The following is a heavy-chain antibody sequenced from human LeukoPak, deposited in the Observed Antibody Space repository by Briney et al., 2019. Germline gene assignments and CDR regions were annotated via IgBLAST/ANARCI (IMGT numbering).Heavy chain of an antibody. D-gene: IGHD3-10*01. CDR1: GYSFTSYW. Sequence: GESLKISCKGSGYSFTSYWIGWVRQMPGKGLEWMGMIYPGDSDTRYSPSFQGQVTISADKSISTAYLQWSSLKASDTAMYYCARQGYYYYNWFDPWGQGTLVTVSS. J-gene: IGHJ5*02. V-gene: IGHV5-51*01. CDR2: IYPGDSDT. CDR3: ARQGYYYYNWFDP.